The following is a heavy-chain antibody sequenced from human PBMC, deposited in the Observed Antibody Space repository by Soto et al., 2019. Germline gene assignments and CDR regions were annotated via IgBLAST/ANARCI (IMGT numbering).Heavy chain of an antibody. CDR1: SGSISSSNW. J-gene: IGHJ3*02. V-gene: IGHV4-4*02. Sequence: QVQLQESGPGLVKPSGTLSLTCAVSSGSISSSNWWSWVRQPPGKGLEWIGEIYHSGSTNYNPSHRSRVTISVDEAKNQFSLKLGSVTAADTAVYYCARSLSGYDSGAFDIWGQGKMVTVSS. CDR3: ARSLSGYDSGAFDI. D-gene: IGHD5-12*01. CDR2: IYHSGST.